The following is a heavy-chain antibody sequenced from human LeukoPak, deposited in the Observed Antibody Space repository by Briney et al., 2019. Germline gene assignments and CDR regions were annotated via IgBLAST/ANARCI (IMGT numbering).Heavy chain of an antibody. V-gene: IGHV3-53*01. J-gene: IGHJ6*02. CDR1: GFIVSTKY. D-gene: IGHD1-1*01. CDR3: ARDRGYAMDV. Sequence: PGGSLRLSCAASGFIVSTKYMSWVRQAPGKGLEWVSIIHSGGNIYYADSVKGRFTISRDNSKNTLYLQMNSLRAEDTAVYYCARDRGYAMDVWGQGTTVTVSS. CDR2: IHSGGNI.